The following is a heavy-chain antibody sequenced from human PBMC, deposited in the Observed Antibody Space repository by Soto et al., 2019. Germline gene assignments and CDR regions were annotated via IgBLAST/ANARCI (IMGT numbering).Heavy chain of an antibody. CDR1: GCSISSSNYY. CDR3: ASPTLGAFDI. J-gene: IGHJ3*02. Sequence: XETLSLTCTVSGCSISSSNYYWGWIRQPPGKGLEWIGSIYYSGSTSYNSSLKSRVTISVDTSKNQFSLRLSSVTAADTAVYYCASPTLGAFDIWGQGTMVTVSS. D-gene: IGHD3-16*01. CDR2: IYYSGST. V-gene: IGHV4-39*01.